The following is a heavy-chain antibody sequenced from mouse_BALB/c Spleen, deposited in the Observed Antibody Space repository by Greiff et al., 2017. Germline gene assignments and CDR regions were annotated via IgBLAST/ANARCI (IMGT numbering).Heavy chain of an antibody. J-gene: IGHJ2*01. Sequence: EVQLVESGGGLVKPGGSLKLSCAASGFTFSDYYMYWVRQTPEKRLEWVATISAGGSYTYYPDSVKGRFTISRDNAKNNLYLQMSSLKSEDTAMYYCARGGSTAYYFDYWGQGTTLTVSS. V-gene: IGHV5-4*02. CDR2: ISAGGSYT. D-gene: IGHD1-2*01. CDR3: ARGGSTAYYFDY. CDR1: GFTFSDYY.